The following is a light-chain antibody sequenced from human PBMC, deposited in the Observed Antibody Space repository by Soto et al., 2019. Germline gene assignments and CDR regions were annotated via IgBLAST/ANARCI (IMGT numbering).Light chain of an antibody. V-gene: IGLV3-9*01. Sequence: SSELTQPLSVSVALGQTARIICGGNNIGSKSVHWYQQKPGQAPLLVIYRDTNRPSGIPERFSGSKSRNTATMTISRAQVGDEDDYYCQVWDSSTGVFGGGTKVTVL. CDR3: QVWDSSTGV. CDR1: NIGSKS. CDR2: RDT. J-gene: IGLJ1*01.